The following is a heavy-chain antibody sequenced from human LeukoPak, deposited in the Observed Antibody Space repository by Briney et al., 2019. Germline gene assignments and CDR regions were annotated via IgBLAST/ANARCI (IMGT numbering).Heavy chain of an antibody. CDR2: IYYSGST. D-gene: IGHD2-15*01. CDR1: GDSISSGDYY. V-gene: IGHV4-30-4*01. Sequence: SQTLSLTCTVSGDSISSGDYYRSWIRQPPGKGLEWIGYIYYSGSTYYNPSLKSRVTISVDTSKNQFSLKLSSVTAADTAVYYCARGGAPCSGGSCYYYGMDVWGQGTTVTVSS. CDR3: ARGGAPCSGGSCYYYGMDV. J-gene: IGHJ6*02.